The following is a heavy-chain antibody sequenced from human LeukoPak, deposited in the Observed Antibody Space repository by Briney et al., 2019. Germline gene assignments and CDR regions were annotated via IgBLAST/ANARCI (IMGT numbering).Heavy chain of an antibody. J-gene: IGHJ4*01. CDR2: IQDEGISK. CDR1: GFAFRAHD. CDR3: AKARDSANYYFDS. D-gene: IGHD1-26*01. Sequence: GGSLRLSCLGSGFAFRAHDMHWVRQAPGKGPEWVAHIQDEGISKTYGDSVKGRFAISRDNSKNMVYLDMASLTVADTALYYWAKARDSANYYFDSWGHGTLVIVSS. V-gene: IGHV3-30*02.